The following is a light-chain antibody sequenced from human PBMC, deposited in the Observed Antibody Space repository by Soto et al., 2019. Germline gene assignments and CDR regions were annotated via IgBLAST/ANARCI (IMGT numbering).Light chain of an antibody. Sequence: QAVLTQPPSVSGAPGQRVTISCTGRGSNIGAGFDVHWYQQLPGTVPKLLIYGNTNRPSGVPDRFSGSRSGASASLAITGLQVEDEANYYCQSYDSSLGAVFGGGTKLTVL. CDR2: GNT. CDR1: GSNIGAGFD. CDR3: QSYDSSLGAV. V-gene: IGLV1-40*01. J-gene: IGLJ2*01.